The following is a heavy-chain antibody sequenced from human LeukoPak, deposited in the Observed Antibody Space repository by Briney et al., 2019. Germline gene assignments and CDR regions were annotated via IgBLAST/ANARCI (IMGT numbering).Heavy chain of an antibody. J-gene: IGHJ4*02. CDR3: SVSGRSNPVAGTPFGLDY. D-gene: IGHD6-19*01. V-gene: IGHV1-69*05. CDR1: GGTFSSCA. CDR2: IIPIFGTA. Sequence: SVKVSCKASGGTFSSCAISWVPQAPGQGLEGMGRIIPIFGTANYAQKFQGRVTITTDESTSTAYMELSSLRSEDTAVYYGSVSGRSNPVAGTPFGLDYWGQGTLLTVSS.